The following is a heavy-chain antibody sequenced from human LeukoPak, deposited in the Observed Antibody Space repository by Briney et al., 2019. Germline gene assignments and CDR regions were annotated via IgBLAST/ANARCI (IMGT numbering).Heavy chain of an antibody. J-gene: IGHJ1*01. CDR1: GFTFSDYY. CDR2: ISGSGGST. Sequence: PGGSLRLSCAASGFTFSDYYMSWIRQAPGKGLEWVSAISGSGGSTYYADSVKGRFTISRDNSKNTLYLQMNSLRAEDTAVYYCAKDGALWLGEAEYFQHWGQGTLVTVSS. V-gene: IGHV3-23*01. CDR3: AKDGALWLGEAEYFQH. D-gene: IGHD3-10*01.